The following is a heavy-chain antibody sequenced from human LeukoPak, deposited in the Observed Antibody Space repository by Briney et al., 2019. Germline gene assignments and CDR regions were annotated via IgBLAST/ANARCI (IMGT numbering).Heavy chain of an antibody. CDR2: IYQSGTT. D-gene: IGHD5-18*01. CDR1: GYSISSGYY. J-gene: IGHJ4*02. CDR3: ARSMQLWGTFDY. V-gene: IGHV4-38-2*01. Sequence: SETLSLTCAVSGYSISSGYYWGWIRQPPGKGLAWIGSIYQSGTTYFNPSLKSRVTISVDTSKNHFSMKLSSVTAADTAVYYCARSMQLWGTFDYWGQGTLVTVSA.